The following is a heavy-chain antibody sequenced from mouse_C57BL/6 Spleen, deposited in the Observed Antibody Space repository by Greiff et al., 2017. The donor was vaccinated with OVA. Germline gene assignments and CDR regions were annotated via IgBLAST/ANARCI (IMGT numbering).Heavy chain of an antibody. J-gene: IGHJ2*01. CDR2: ISPGSGST. D-gene: IGHD2-10*01. CDR3: ARPYYGNYGEYFDD. CDR1: GYTFTSYW. Sequence: QVQLQQPGAELVKPGASVKMSCKASGYTFTSYWITWVKQRPGQGLEWIGDISPGSGSTNYNEKFKSKAKLTVDTSSSTAYMQLSCLTSEDSAFYYCARPYYGNYGEYFDDWGQGTTLTVSS. V-gene: IGHV1-55*01.